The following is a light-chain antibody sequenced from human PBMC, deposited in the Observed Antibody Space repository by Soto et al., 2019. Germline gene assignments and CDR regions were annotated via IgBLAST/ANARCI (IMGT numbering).Light chain of an antibody. Sequence: EIVLTQSPGTLSLSPGERATLSCRASQSVRDSYLAWYQQKPGQAPSLLIYDTSSRATGIPDRFSGSGSGTDFALTISRVEPEDFAMYFCQQYGSSPGTFGQGTKVEI. CDR1: QSVRDSY. J-gene: IGKJ1*01. V-gene: IGKV3-20*01. CDR2: DTS. CDR3: QQYGSSPGT.